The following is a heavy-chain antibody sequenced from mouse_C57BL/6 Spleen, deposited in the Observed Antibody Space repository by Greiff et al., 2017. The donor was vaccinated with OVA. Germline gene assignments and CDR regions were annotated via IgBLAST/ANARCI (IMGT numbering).Heavy chain of an antibody. J-gene: IGHJ1*03. V-gene: IGHV5-9*01. CDR1: GFTFSSYT. CDR3: ACAANWYFDV. CDR2: ISGGGGNT. D-gene: IGHD6-1*01. Sequence: EVKLVESGGGLVKPGGSLKLSCAASGFTFSSYTMSWVRQTPEKRLEWVATISGGGGNTYYPDSVKGRFTISRDNAKNTLYLQMSSLRSEDTALYYCACAANWYFDVWGTGTTVTVSS.